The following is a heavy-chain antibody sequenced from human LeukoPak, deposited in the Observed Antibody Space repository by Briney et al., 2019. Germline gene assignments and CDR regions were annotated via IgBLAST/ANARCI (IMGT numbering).Heavy chain of an antibody. CDR3: ARGSLSSYYYYYYMDV. V-gene: IGHV4-30-4*08. CDR2: IYSSGST. D-gene: IGHD3-10*01. J-gene: IGHJ6*03. Sequence: SQTLSLTCTVSGGSISSGDYYWSWIRQPPGKGLEWIGYIYSSGSTYYNPSLKSRVTISVDTSKNQFSLKLSSVTAADTAVYYCARGSLSSYYYYYYMDVWGKGTTVTVSS. CDR1: GGSISSGDYY.